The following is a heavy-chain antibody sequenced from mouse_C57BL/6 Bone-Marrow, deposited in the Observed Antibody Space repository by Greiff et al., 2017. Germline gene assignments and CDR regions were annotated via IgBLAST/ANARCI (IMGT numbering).Heavy chain of an antibody. V-gene: IGHV14-4*01. CDR2: IDPENGDT. J-gene: IGHJ3*01. D-gene: IGHD2-4*01. Sequence: EVQLQESGAELVRPGASVKLSCTASGFNIKDDYMHWVKQRPEQGLEWIGWIDPENGDTEYASKFQGKATITAATSSNPAYLQLSSLTSEYTAVYYCTPYDYEGPWFAYWGQGTLVTVSA. CDR3: TPYDYEGPWFAY. CDR1: GFNIKDDY.